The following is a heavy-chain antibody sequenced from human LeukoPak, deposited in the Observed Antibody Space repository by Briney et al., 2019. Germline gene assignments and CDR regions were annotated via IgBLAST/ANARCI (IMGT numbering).Heavy chain of an antibody. CDR2: IYYSGST. D-gene: IGHD4/OR15-4a*01. V-gene: IGHV4-39*01. J-gene: IGHJ4*02. Sequence: PSETLSLTCTVSGGSINSRSDYWGCLRQPPGKVLEWIGSIYYSGSTHYNPSLKSRVTMSIDTSKNQFSLRLGSVTAADTAVYYCARRPGEYGGNDFDYWGQGTLVTVSS. CDR1: GGSINSRSDY. CDR3: ARRPGEYGGNDFDY.